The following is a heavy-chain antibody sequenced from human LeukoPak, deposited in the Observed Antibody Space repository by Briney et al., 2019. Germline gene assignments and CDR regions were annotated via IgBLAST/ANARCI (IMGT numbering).Heavy chain of an antibody. V-gene: IGHV1-2*02. J-gene: IGHJ4*02. CDR3: ARDRDYGDVNYFDY. D-gene: IGHD4-17*01. CDR1: GYTFTRYY. Sequence: ASVKVSCKASGYTFTRYYIHWVRQAPGQGLEWMGWINPNSGGTNYAQKFQGRVTMTRDTSISTAYMELSRLRSDDTAVYYCARDRDYGDVNYFDYWGQGTLVTVSS. CDR2: INPNSGGT.